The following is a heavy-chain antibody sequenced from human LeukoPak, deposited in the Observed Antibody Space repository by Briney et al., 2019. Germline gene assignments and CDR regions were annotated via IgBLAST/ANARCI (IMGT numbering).Heavy chain of an antibody. D-gene: IGHD1-26*01. CDR2: IYYSGST. CDR1: GGSISSYY. CDR3: ARAKPKISDNYYDYYGMYV. Sequence: SETLSLTCTVSGGSISSYYWSWIRQPPGKGLEWIGYIYYSGSTNYNPSLKSRVTISVDTSKNQFSLKLISVTAADTAVYYCARAKPKISDNYYDYYGMYVWGQGTTVTVSS. V-gene: IGHV4-59*01. J-gene: IGHJ6*02.